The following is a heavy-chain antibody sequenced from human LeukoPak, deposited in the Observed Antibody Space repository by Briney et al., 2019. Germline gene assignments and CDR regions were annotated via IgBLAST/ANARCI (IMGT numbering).Heavy chain of an antibody. J-gene: IGHJ4*02. V-gene: IGHV3-21*01. CDR2: IISSGTYM. D-gene: IGHD6-19*01. Sequence: PGGSLRLSCAASGFTFTTYSMNWVRQAPGKGLEWVSSIISSGTYMYYTDSVKGRFTISRDNAKNSLYLQMNSLRAEDTAMYYCARAPPYSSGWYGIDFWGQGTLVTVSS. CDR3: ARAPPYSSGWYGIDF. CDR1: GFTFTTYS.